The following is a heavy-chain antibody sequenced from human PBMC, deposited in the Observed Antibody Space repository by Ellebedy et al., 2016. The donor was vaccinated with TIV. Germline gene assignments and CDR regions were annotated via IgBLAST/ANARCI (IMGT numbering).Heavy chain of an antibody. V-gene: IGHV3-21*01. CDR3: AGDLFTMAGGYYYYYGMDV. J-gene: IGHJ6*02. D-gene: IGHD3-10*01. CDR2: MTSSGSYI. CDR1: GFTFSSYS. Sequence: PGGSLRLSCAASGFTFSSYSMNWVRQAPGKGLEWVSSMTSSGSYIFYADSVKGRFTISRDNAKYSLHLQMNSLRAEDTAVYYCAGDLFTMAGGYYYYYGMDVWGQGTTVTVSS.